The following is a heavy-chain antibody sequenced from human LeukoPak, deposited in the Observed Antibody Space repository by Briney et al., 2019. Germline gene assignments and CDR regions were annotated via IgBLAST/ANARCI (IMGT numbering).Heavy chain of an antibody. CDR1: GYTFTSYA. CDR2: INAGNGNT. D-gene: IGHD3-3*01. CDR3: ARCPRSDTIFGVVIIPADYYGMDV. Sequence: ASVKVSCKASGYTFTSYAMHWVRQAPGQRLEWMGWINAGNGNTKYSQKFQGRVTITRDTSTGTAYMELSSLRSEDTAVYYCARCPRSDTIFGVVIIPADYYGMDVWGQGTTVTVSS. J-gene: IGHJ6*02. V-gene: IGHV1-3*01.